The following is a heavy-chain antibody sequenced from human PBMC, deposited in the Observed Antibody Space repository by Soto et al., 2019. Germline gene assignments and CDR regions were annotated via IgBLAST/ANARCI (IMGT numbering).Heavy chain of an antibody. D-gene: IGHD3-10*01. V-gene: IGHV3-23*01. CDR2: ISGSGGST. CDR3: ACMVGGLPDGFDI. J-gene: IGHJ3*02. Sequence: EVQLLESGGGLVQPGGSLRLSCAASGFTFSSYAMSWVRQAPGKGLEWVAAISGSGGSTYYADSVKGRFTISRDNSKNTLHLSMNSLPAEDTAVYFFACMVGGLPDGFDIWGQGTMVTVSS. CDR1: GFTFSSYA.